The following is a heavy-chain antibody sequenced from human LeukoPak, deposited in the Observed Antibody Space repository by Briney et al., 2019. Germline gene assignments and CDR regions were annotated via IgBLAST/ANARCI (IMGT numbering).Heavy chain of an antibody. CDR3: ARDPLGYCGGGSCYTNWFDP. D-gene: IGHD2-15*01. Sequence: KPSQTLSLTCTVSGGSISSGSYYWYWIRQPAGKGLEWIGRIYTSGSTNYNPSLKSRVTISVDTSKNQFSLKLSSVTAADTAVYYCARDPLGYCGGGSCYTNWFDPWGQGTLVTVSS. CDR1: GGSISSGSYY. V-gene: IGHV4-61*02. J-gene: IGHJ5*02. CDR2: IYTSGST.